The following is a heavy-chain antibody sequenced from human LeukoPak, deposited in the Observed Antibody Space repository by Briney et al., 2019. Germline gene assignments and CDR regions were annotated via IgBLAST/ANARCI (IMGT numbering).Heavy chain of an antibody. J-gene: IGHJ6*02. CDR1: GFTFSAYS. CDR2: ISSCSTI. D-gene: IGHD2-2*01. Sequence: GGSLRLSCAASGFTFSAYSMSWVRQAPGKGLEWVSYISSCSTIYYADSVRGRFTISGDNAKNSLYLQMNSLRDEDTAVYYCARSVVPAASSSYYYYGMDVWGRGTTVTVSS. CDR3: ARSVVPAASSSYYYYGMDV. V-gene: IGHV3-48*02.